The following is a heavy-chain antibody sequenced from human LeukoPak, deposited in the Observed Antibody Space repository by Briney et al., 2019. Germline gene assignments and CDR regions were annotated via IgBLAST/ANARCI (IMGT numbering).Heavy chain of an antibody. J-gene: IGHJ4*02. CDR1: GGSINFYY. CDR3: ARGIADPYSFDS. D-gene: IGHD6-13*01. V-gene: IGHV4-4*07. Sequence: PSGTLSLTCTVSGGSINFYYWSWIRQPAGKRLEWIGRIYSTGSTNYSPSLKSRVTMSVDKSKNQFSLNLSSVTAADTAVYYCARGIADPYSFDSWGQGTLVTVSS. CDR2: IYSTGST.